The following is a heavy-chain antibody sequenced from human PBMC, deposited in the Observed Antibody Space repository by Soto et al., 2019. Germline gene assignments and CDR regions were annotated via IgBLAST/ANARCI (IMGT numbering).Heavy chain of an antibody. J-gene: IGHJ5*02. V-gene: IGHV3-11*01. CDR1: GFTFSDYY. D-gene: IGHD6-13*01. Sequence: LRLSCAASGFTFSDYYMTWIRQAPGMGLDWVSYISDSGSTIYYADSVKGRFTIYRDNAKFLLYLQMNSLRAEDTAVYYCARAPIPYSSTEYQRNWFDPSWRRALVAVCS. CDR2: ISDSGSTI. CDR3: ARAPIPYSSTEYQRNWFDP.